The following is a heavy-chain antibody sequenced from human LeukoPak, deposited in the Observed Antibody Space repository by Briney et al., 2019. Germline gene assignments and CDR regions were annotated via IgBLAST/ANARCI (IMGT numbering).Heavy chain of an antibody. D-gene: IGHD1-26*01. CDR2: ISWNGGSI. J-gene: IGHJ3*02. CDR3: VKDGSYIAFDI. V-gene: IGHV3-20*04. CDR1: GFTFSSYA. Sequence: PGGSLRLSCAASGFTFSSYAMSWVCQAPGKGLEWVSGISWNGGSISYADSVKGRFTISRDNTKNSLYLQMTSLKVEDTALYYCVKDGSYIAFDIWGLGTMVTVSS.